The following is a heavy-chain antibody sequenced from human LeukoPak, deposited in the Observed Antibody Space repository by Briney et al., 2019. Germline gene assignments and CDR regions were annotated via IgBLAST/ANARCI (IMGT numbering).Heavy chain of an antibody. D-gene: IGHD3-3*01. CDR3: ARDWSGSQPRGDFDY. CDR1: GFTVSSTY. Sequence: GGSLRLSCAASGFTVSSTYMSWVRQAPGKGLEWVSVIQSGGSTYYADSVKGRFTLSRDNSRNTPYLQMDSLRAEDTAVYYCARDWSGSQPRGDFDYWGQGTLVTVSS. J-gene: IGHJ4*02. CDR2: IQSGGST. V-gene: IGHV3-66*01.